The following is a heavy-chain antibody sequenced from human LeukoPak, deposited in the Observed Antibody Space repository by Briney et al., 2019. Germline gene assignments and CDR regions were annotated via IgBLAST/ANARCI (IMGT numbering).Heavy chain of an antibody. CDR2: ISRSSSTI. V-gene: IGHV3-48*04. Sequence: GGSLRRSCAASGFTFSSYAMNWVRQAPGKGLEWVSYISRSSSTIHYADSVKGRFTISRDNAKSSLFLQMNSLRAEDTAVYYCARDGGATMVRGVATYDSWGQGTLVTVSS. J-gene: IGHJ4*02. D-gene: IGHD3-10*01. CDR1: GFTFSSYA. CDR3: ARDGGATMVRGVATYDS.